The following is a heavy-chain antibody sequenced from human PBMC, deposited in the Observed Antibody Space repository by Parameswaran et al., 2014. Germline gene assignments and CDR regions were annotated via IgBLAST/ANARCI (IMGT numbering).Heavy chain of an antibody. Sequence: WIRQPPGKGLEWVSSISSSSSYIYYADSVKGRFTISRDNAKNSLYLQMNSLRAEDTAVYYCARESMYYDFWSGYSTFDYWGQGTLVTVSS. D-gene: IGHD3-3*01. V-gene: IGHV3-21*01. CDR3: ARESMYYDFWSGYSTFDY. CDR2: ISSSSSYI. J-gene: IGHJ4*02.